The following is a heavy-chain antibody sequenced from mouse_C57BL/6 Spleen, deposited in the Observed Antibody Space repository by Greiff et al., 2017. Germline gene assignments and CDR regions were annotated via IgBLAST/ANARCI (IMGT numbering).Heavy chain of an antibody. V-gene: IGHV7-1*01. CDR2: SRNKANDYTT. CDR1: GFTFSDFY. Sequence: EVMLVESGGGLVQSGRSLRLSCATSGFTFSDFYMEWVRQAPGKGLEWIAASRNKANDYTTEYSASVKGRFIVSRDTSQSILYLQMNALRAEDTAIYYCARDGGGDYGWFAYGGQGTLVTVSA. CDR3: ARDGGGDYGWFAY. J-gene: IGHJ3*01. D-gene: IGHD2-4*01.